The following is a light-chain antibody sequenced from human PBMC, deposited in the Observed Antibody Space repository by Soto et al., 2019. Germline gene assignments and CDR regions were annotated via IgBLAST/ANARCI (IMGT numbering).Light chain of an antibody. V-gene: IGLV2-14*01. CDR1: SSDVGGYNY. CDR2: EVT. CDR3: SSYTSSSTLHVL. Sequence: QSALTQPASVSGSPGQSITISCTGTSSDVGGYNYVSWYQQHPDKAPKLMIYEVTNRPSGVSSRFSGSKSGDTASLTISGLQAEDEADYSCSSYTSSSTLHVLFGGGTKLTVL. J-gene: IGLJ2*01.